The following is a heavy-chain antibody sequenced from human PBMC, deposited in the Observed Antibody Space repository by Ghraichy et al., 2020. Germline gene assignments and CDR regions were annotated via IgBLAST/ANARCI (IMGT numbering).Heavy chain of an antibody. Sequence: GGSLRLSCAASGFTFSSYWMSWVRQAPGKGLEWVANIKQDGSEKYYVDSVKGRFTISRDNTKNSLYLQMNSLRAEDTAVYYCARDQGCSSTSCTDAFDIWGQGTMGTVSS. CDR2: IKQDGSEK. V-gene: IGHV3-7*03. CDR1: GFTFSSYW. J-gene: IGHJ3*02. D-gene: IGHD2-2*01. CDR3: ARDQGCSSTSCTDAFDI.